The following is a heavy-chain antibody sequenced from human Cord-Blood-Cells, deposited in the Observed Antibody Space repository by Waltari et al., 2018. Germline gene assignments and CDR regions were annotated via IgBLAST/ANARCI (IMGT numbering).Heavy chain of an antibody. CDR2: ISYDGSNK. V-gene: IGHV3-30-3*01. Sequence: QVQLVESGGGVVQPGRSLRLSCAASGFTFSSYAMHWVRQAPGKGLEWVAVISYDGSNKYYADSGKGRFTISRDNSKNTLYLQMNSLRAEDTAVYYCASELIDAFDIWGQGTMVTVSS. CDR3: ASELIDAFDI. J-gene: IGHJ3*02. CDR1: GFTFSSYA.